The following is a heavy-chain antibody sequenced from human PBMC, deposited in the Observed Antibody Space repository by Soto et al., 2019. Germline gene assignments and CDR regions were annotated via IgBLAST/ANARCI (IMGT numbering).Heavy chain of an antibody. D-gene: IGHD4-17*01. Sequence: GGSLRLSCAASGFTFSSYAMSWVRQAPGKGLEWVSAISGSGGSTYYADSVKGRFTNSRDNSKNTLYLQMDSLRAEDTAVYYCAKVANYGDYIYYYYYGMDVWGQGTTVTVSS. CDR3: AKVANYGDYIYYYYYGMDV. J-gene: IGHJ6*02. CDR2: ISGSGGST. CDR1: GFTFSSYA. V-gene: IGHV3-23*01.